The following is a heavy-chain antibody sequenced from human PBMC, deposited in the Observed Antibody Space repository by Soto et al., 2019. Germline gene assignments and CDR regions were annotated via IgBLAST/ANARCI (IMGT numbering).Heavy chain of an antibody. CDR1: GDSVSSNSAA. J-gene: IGHJ6*02. V-gene: IGHV6-1*01. CDR3: ARSTETQVVVVPAAIRGYGMDV. Sequence: SQTLSLTCAISGDSVSSNSAAWNWIRQSPSRGLEWLGRTYYRSKWYNDYAVSVKSRITINPDTSKNQFSLQLNSVTPEDTAVYYCARSTETQVVVVPAAIRGYGMDVWGQGTTVTVSS. D-gene: IGHD2-2*02. CDR2: TYYRSKWYN.